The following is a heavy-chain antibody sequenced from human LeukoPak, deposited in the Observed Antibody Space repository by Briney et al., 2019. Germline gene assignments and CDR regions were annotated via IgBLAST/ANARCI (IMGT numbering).Heavy chain of an antibody. V-gene: IGHV1-2*02. CDR2: MNPNSGGT. CDR1: GYTFTGYY. D-gene: IGHD3-10*01. J-gene: IGHJ4*02. Sequence: ASVKVSCKASGYTFTGYYIHWVRQAPGQGLEWMGWMNPNSGGTYYAQSFQDRVTMTRDTSISTAYMELSRLRSDDTAVYYCARAALGVWFGEPLGGPTEYWGQGTLVTVSS. CDR3: ARAALGVWFGEPLGGPTEY.